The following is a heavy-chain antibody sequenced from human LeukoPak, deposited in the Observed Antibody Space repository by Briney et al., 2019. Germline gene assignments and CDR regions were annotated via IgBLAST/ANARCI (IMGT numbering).Heavy chain of an antibody. Sequence: PGGSLRLSCAASGFTFSSYSMNWVRQAPGKGLEWVSSISSSSSYIYYADSVKGRFTISRGNAKNSLYLQMNSLRAEDTAVYYCARDYDVLLWFGEYPFDYWGQGTLVTVSS. D-gene: IGHD3-10*01. J-gene: IGHJ4*02. CDR3: ARDYDVLLWFGEYPFDY. CDR1: GFTFSSYS. V-gene: IGHV3-21*01. CDR2: ISSSSSYI.